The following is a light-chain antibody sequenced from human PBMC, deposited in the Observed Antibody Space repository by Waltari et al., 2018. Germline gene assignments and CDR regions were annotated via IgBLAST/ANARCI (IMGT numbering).Light chain of an antibody. J-gene: IGKJ2*01. CDR2: KAS. CDR3: QQYNSYPT. V-gene: IGKV1-5*03. Sequence: DIQMTQSSSPLSASVGDRVTITCRASQSISSWLAWYQQKPGKAPKLLIYKASNLESGVPSRLSGSGSGTEFTLTISSLQPDDFATYYCQQYNSYPTFGQGTKLEIK. CDR1: QSISSW.